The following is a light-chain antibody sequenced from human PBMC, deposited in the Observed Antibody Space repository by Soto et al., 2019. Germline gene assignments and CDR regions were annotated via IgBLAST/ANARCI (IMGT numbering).Light chain of an antibody. CDR1: SSDVGNYKY. V-gene: IGLV2-14*01. CDR2: EVS. J-gene: IGLJ1*01. CDR3: FSYTSSGTYV. Sequence: ALTQPASVSGSPGQSITISCTGTSSDVGNYKYVSWYQQHPGKAPKLMIYEVSNRPSGVSNRFSGSKSGNTASLTISGLQAEDETDYYCFSYTSSGTYVFGTGTKVT.